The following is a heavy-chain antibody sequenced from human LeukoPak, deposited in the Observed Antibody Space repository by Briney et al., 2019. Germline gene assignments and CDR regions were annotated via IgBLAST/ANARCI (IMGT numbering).Heavy chain of an antibody. CDR3: ARRPSSVDIVTMDV. CDR1: GFTFSDYY. Sequence: GGSLRLSCAASGFTFSDYYMTWIRQAPGKGLEWVSYISGSGNTIYYADSVKSRVTISRDNAKNSLYLQMSGLRAEDTAVYYCARRPSSVDIVTMDVWGKGTTVTVSA. V-gene: IGHV3-11*01. CDR2: ISGSGNTI. D-gene: IGHD5-12*01. J-gene: IGHJ6*04.